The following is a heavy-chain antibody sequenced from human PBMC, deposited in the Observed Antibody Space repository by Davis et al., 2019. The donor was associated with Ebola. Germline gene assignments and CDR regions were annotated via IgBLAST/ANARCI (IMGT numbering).Heavy chain of an antibody. CDR1: GFTFSSYA. J-gene: IGHJ6*02. CDR2: ISSSSSYT. D-gene: IGHD3-16*01. CDR3: ARVWDYGMDV. Sequence: GGSLRLSCAASGFTFSSYAMSWVRQAPGKGLEWVSYISSSSSYTNYADSVKGRFTISRDNAKNSLYLQMNSLRAEDTAVYYCARVWDYGMDVWGQGTTVTVSS. V-gene: IGHV3-21*05.